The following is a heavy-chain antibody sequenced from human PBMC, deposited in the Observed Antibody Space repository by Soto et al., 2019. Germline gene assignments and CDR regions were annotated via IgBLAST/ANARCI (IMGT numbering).Heavy chain of an antibody. D-gene: IGHD3-22*01. CDR1: GFTFYTYA. CDR2: ISGSGGST. J-gene: IGHJ4*02. V-gene: IGHV3-23*01. Sequence: EVQLLESGGGLVQPGGSLRLSCAASGFTFYTYAMSWVRQAPGKGLEWVSSISGSGGSTYYADSVKGRFTISRDNSKNTLYLQMNSLRAEDTAVYYCAKGSIGSSGYCFPFDYWGQGTLVTVSS. CDR3: AKGSIGSSGYCFPFDY.